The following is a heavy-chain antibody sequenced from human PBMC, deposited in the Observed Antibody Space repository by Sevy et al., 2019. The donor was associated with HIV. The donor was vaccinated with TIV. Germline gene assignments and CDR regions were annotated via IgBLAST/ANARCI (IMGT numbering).Heavy chain of an antibody. CDR2: IYYSGST. J-gene: IGHJ6*02. CDR3: ARDNRRATKYFGMDV. D-gene: IGHD1-26*01. Sequence: SETLSLTCTVSGGSISSYYWRWIRQPPGKGLEWIVYIYYSGSTNYNPSLKSRVTISVDTSKNQFSLKLSSVTAADTAVYYCARDNRRATKYFGMDVWGQGTTVTVSS. V-gene: IGHV4-59*01. CDR1: GGSISSYY.